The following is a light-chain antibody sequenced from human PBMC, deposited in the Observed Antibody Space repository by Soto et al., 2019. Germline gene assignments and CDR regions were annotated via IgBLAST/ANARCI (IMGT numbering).Light chain of an antibody. CDR1: QTISTY. Sequence: DIQMTQSPSSLSASVGDRVTITCRASQTISTYLNWYQHKPGTAPKLLIYAASSLQSGVPSRFSGSGSGTEFTLTISSLQPEDFATYYCLQHNSYPLTFGQGTRLEIK. CDR2: AAS. V-gene: IGKV1-17*01. J-gene: IGKJ5*01. CDR3: LQHNSYPLT.